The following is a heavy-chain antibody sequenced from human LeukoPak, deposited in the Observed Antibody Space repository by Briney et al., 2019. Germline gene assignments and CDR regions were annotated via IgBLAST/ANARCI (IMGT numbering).Heavy chain of an antibody. J-gene: IGHJ4*02. CDR1: GFTFSSYA. V-gene: IGHV3-30-3*01. CDR3: AKDSHSVQGRPDY. CDR2: ISYDGSNK. Sequence: PGRSLRLSCAASGFTFSSYAMHWVRQAPGKGLEWVAVISYDGSNKYYADSVKGRFTISRDNSKNTLYLQMNNLRTEDTAVYYCAKDSHSVQGRPDYWGQGTLVTVSS.